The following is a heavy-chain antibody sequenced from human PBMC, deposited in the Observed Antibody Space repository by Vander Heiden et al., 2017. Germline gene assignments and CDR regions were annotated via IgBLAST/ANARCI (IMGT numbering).Heavy chain of an antibody. D-gene: IGHD2-21*01. Sequence: QVQLVESGGGVVQPGRYLRLSCAASGFTCISEAMHWVRQAPGKGLEWVAVISYDGSNKYYADSVKGRFTISRDNSKNTLYLQMNSLRAEDTAVYYCARDCVDWGQGTLVTVSS. CDR3: ARDCVD. J-gene: IGHJ4*02. V-gene: IGHV3-30-3*01. CDR2: ISYDGSNK. CDR1: GFTCISEA.